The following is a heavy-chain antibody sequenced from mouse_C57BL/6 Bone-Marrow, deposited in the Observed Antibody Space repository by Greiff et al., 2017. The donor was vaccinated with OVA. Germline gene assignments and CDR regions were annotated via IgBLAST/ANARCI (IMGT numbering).Heavy chain of an antibody. CDR2: IYPGNSDT. CDR3: TRRWSKVYAMDY. V-gene: IGHV1-5*01. CDR1: GYTFTSYW. J-gene: IGHJ4*01. D-gene: IGHD2-3*01. Sequence: VQLQQSGTVLARPGASVKMSCKTSGYTFTSYWMHWVKQRPGQGLEWIGAIYPGNSDTSYNQKFKGKAKLTAVTSASTAYMELSSLTNEDSAVYYCTRRWSKVYAMDYWGQGTSVTVSS.